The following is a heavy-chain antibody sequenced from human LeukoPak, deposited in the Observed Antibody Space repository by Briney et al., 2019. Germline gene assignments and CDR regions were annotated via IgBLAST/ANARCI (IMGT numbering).Heavy chain of an antibody. Sequence: GGSLRLSCAASGFTFSSYGMHWVRQAPGKGLEWVAVIWYDGSNKYYADSVKGRFTISRDNSKNTLYLQMNSLRAEDTAVYYCARAYYDFWSGSPQPMYYWGQGTLVTVSS. J-gene: IGHJ4*02. V-gene: IGHV3-33*01. CDR3: ARAYYDFWSGSPQPMYY. CDR2: IWYDGSNK. CDR1: GFTFSSYG. D-gene: IGHD3-3*01.